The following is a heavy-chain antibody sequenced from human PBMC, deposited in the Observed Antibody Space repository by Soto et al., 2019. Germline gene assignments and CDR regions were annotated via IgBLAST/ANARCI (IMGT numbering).Heavy chain of an antibody. V-gene: IGHV3-13*01. J-gene: IGHJ5*02. CDR3: ARDGYDSSGYYEGLWFDP. CDR1: GFTFSSYD. CDR2: IGTAGDT. D-gene: IGHD3-22*01. Sequence: GGSLRLSCAASGFTFSSYDMHWVRQATGKGLEWVSAIGTAGDTYYPGSVKGRFTISRENAKNSLYLQMNSLRAEDTAVYYCARDGYDSSGYYEGLWFDPWGQGTLVTVSS.